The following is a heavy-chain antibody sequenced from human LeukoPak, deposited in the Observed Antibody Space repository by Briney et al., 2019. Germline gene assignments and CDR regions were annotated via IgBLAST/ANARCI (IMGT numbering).Heavy chain of an antibody. CDR1: GFTFSDYY. D-gene: IGHD6-19*01. J-gene: IGHJ4*02. Sequence: GGSLRLSCVASGFTFSDYYMSWIRQAPGKGLEWVSYIRSSGTTIHYADFVKGRFTISTDNAKNSLYLQMNILRAEDTAVYYCARDRGAVTDVFDYWGQGTLVTVSS. CDR2: IRSSGTTI. V-gene: IGHV3-11*04. CDR3: ARDRGAVTDVFDY.